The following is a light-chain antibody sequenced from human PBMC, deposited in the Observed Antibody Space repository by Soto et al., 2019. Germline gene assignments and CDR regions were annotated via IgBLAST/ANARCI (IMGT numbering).Light chain of an antibody. V-gene: IGLV2-14*01. CDR2: EVS. J-gene: IGLJ3*02. CDR1: SSDVGGYNY. Sequence: QSALTQPASVSGSPGQTITISCTGTSSDVGGYNYLSWYQQHPGKAPKVMIYEVSNRPSGVSDRFSGSKSGNTASLTISGLQAEDEADYYCSSYTTSGTSVFGAGTKLTVL. CDR3: SSYTTSGTSV.